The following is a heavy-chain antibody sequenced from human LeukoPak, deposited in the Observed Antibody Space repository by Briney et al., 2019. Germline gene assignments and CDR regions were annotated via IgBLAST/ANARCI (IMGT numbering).Heavy chain of an antibody. J-gene: IGHJ4*02. D-gene: IGHD3-10*01. Sequence: GGSLRLSCTVSGFTVSSNSMSWVRQAPGKGLEWVSFIYSDNTHYSDSVKGRFTISRDNSKNTLYLQMNSLRAEDTAVYYCAKSRDYYGSGTPFDYWGQGTLVTVSS. CDR2: IYSDNT. V-gene: IGHV3-53*01. CDR1: GFTVSSNS. CDR3: AKSRDYYGSGTPFDY.